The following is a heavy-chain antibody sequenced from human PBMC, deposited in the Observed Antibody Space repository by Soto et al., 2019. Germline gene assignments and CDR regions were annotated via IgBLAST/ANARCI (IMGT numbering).Heavy chain of an antibody. CDR2: INPSGGST. J-gene: IGHJ3*02. Sequence: ASVKVSCKASGYTFTSYYMHWVRQAPGQGLEWMGIINPSGGSTSYAQKFQGRVTMTRDTSTSTVYMELSSLRSEDTAVYYCARLYCGGDCYPNDAFDIWGQGTRVTVSS. D-gene: IGHD2-21*02. CDR3: ARLYCGGDCYPNDAFDI. V-gene: IGHV1-46*01. CDR1: GYTFTSYY.